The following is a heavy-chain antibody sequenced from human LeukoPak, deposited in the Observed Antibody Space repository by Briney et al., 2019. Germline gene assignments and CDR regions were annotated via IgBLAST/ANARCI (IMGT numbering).Heavy chain of an antibody. CDR2: IYYSGSI. D-gene: IGHD6-19*01. V-gene: IGHV4-59*01. Sequence: SETLSLTCTVSGGSISSYYWSRIRQPPGKGLEWIGYIYYSGSINYNPSLKSRVTISVDTSKNQFSLKLSSVTAADTAVYYCARDRHSSGWPNWFDPWGQGTLVTVSS. CDR3: ARDRHSSGWPNWFDP. J-gene: IGHJ5*02. CDR1: GGSISSYY.